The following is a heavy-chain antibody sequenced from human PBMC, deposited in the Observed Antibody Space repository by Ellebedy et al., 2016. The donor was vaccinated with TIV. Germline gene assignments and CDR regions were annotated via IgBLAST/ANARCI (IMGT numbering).Heavy chain of an antibody. Sequence: MPGGSLRLSCTVSGGSISSYYWSRIRQPPGKGLEWIGYIYYSGTTNYNPSLKSRVTISVDTSKNQFSLKLSSVTAADTAVYYCARRRGSGSYYFDYWGQGTLVTVSS. CDR3: ARRRGSGSYYFDY. D-gene: IGHD1-26*01. V-gene: IGHV4-59*08. J-gene: IGHJ4*02. CDR2: IYYSGTT. CDR1: GGSISSYY.